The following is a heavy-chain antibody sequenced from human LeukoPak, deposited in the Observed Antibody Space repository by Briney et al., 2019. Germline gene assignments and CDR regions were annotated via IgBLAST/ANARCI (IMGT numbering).Heavy chain of an antibody. CDR3: ARRPGLNRYYFDY. CDR2: ISGSGGST. J-gene: IGHJ4*02. Sequence: HPGGSLRLSCAASGFTFSSYCMSWVRQAPGKGLQWVSTISGSGGSTYYAGSVKGRCTISRYNSKSTLYLQMNSLRAEDAALAVCARRPGLNRYYFDYWGQGTLVTVSS. V-gene: IGHV3-23*01. CDR1: GFTFSSYC. D-gene: IGHD3/OR15-3a*01.